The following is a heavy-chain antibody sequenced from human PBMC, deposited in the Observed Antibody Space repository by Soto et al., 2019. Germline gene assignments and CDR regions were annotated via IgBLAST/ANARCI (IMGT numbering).Heavy chain of an antibody. D-gene: IGHD2-8*02. CDR3: TGEVASGY. Sequence: QVQLVESGGGVVQPGRSLRLSCAVCGFTVSTYGMHWVRQAPGKGLEWVAVISRDGGTKYYADSVKGRFTISGDNSRNTLFLEMNSLRGDDMAVYYCTGEVASGYWGQGTLVTVSS. CDR1: GFTVSTYG. J-gene: IGHJ4*02. V-gene: IGHV3-30*03. CDR2: ISRDGGTK.